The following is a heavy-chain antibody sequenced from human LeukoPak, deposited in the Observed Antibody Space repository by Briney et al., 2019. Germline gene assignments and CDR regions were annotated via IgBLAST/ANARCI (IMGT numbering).Heavy chain of an antibody. J-gene: IGHJ4*02. CDR2: IYRGGTT. V-gene: IGHV3-53*01. Sequence: PGGSLRLSCAASGFNVSRNYMSWVRQAPGNGLESGSLIYRGGTTYYADSVNGRFTISRDNSKNTLSLQMNSLRAVDSAVYYCVRADLVGDPDHFDYWGQGTLVTVSS. CDR1: GFNVSRNY. CDR3: VRADLVGDPDHFDY. D-gene: IGHD4-17*01.